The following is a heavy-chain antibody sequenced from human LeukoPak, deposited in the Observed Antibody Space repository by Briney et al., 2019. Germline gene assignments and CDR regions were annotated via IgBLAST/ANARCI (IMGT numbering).Heavy chain of an antibody. Sequence: GESLKISCKGSGYSFTSCWIGWVRQMPGKGLEWMGIIYPGDSDTRYSPSFQGQVTISADKSISTAYLQWSSLKASDTAMYYCARHIAEGYYYGSGSHLGAFDIWGQGTMVTVSS. D-gene: IGHD3-10*01. V-gene: IGHV5-51*01. J-gene: IGHJ3*02. CDR3: ARHIAEGYYYGSGSHLGAFDI. CDR2: IYPGDSDT. CDR1: GYSFTSCW.